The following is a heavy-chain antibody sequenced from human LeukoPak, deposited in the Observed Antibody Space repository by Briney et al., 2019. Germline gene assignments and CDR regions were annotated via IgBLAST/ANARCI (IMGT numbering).Heavy chain of an antibody. D-gene: IGHD2-21*02. J-gene: IGHJ4*02. Sequence: GGSLRLSCAASGITFSSYSMNWVRQAPGKGLEWVSSISHRSGYIYYADSVKGRFTISRDNAKNSLYLQMDSLRAEDTAVYYCARLQGPYCGGDCYWGQGTLVTVSS. CDR1: GITFSSYS. V-gene: IGHV3-21*01. CDR3: ARLQGPYCGGDCY. CDR2: ISHRSGYI.